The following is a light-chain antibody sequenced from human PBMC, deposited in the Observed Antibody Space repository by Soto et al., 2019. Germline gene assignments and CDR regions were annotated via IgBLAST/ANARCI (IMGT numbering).Light chain of an antibody. CDR1: LSVNSN. CDR2: GAS. CDR3: QQYNNWTVT. V-gene: IGKV3-15*01. J-gene: IGKJ1*01. Sequence: EIVMTQSPATLSVSPGERATLSCRASLSVNSNLAWYQQKPGQAPRLLSYGASTRATGIPARFSGSGSGTEFTLTISSLQSEDSAVYYCQQYNNWTVTFGQGTKV.